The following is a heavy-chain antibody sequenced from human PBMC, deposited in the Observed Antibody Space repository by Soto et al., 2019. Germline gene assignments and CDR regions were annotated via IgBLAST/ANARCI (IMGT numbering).Heavy chain of an antibody. CDR3: AGYDAYYYGMDV. J-gene: IGHJ6*02. D-gene: IGHD5-12*01. Sequence: SETLSLTCTVSGGSISSSSYYWGWIRQPPGKGLEWIGSIYYSGSTYYNPSLKSQDTITINMSKNQYSMKMSSVTAADTAVYYCAGYDAYYYGMDVWGQGTTVT. CDR2: IYYSGST. V-gene: IGHV4-39*01. CDR1: GGSISSSSYY.